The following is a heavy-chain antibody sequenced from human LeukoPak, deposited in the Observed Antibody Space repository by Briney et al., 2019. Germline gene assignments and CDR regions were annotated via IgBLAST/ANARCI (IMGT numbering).Heavy chain of an antibody. CDR2: ISSSSSYI. J-gene: IGHJ6*02. CDR3: AKDLGSAITSALALDV. V-gene: IGHV3-21*04. CDR1: GFTFSSYS. D-gene: IGHD2-15*01. Sequence: GGSLRLSCAASGFTFSSYSMNWVRQAPGKGLEWVSSISSSSSYIYYADSVKGRFTISRDNRKNLLHLQMNSLRPDDSAVYYCAKDLGSAITSALALDVWGQGTTVTVSS.